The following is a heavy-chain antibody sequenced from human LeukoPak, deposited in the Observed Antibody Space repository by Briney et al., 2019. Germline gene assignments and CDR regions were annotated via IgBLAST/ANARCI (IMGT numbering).Heavy chain of an antibody. CDR1: GYTFTSYA. D-gene: IGHD3-3*01. CDR3: ARGHYDFWSGPGRRENWFDP. J-gene: IGHJ5*02. V-gene: IGHV1-3*01. CDR2: INAGNGNT. Sequence: GASVKVSCKASGYTFTSYAMHWVRQAPGQRLEWMGWINAGNGNTKYSQKFQGRVTITADESTSTAYMELSSLRSEDTAVYYCARGHYDFWSGPGRRENWFDPWGQGTLVTVSS.